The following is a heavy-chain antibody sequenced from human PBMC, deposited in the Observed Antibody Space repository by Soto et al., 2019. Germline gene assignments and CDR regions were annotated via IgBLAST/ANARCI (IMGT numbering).Heavy chain of an antibody. CDR1: GFTFSSYG. Sequence: QVQLVESGGGVVQPGRSLRLSCAASGFTFSSYGTHWDRQAPGKGLEWVAVISYDGSNKYYADSVTGRFTTSRDTSKNPLYLQVTSLATGATGAYFCARVRRPISLNAMHVWGPGPSVSFSS. J-gene: IGHJ6*02. CDR2: ISYDGSNK. CDR3: ARVRRPISLNAMHV. V-gene: IGHV3-30*03.